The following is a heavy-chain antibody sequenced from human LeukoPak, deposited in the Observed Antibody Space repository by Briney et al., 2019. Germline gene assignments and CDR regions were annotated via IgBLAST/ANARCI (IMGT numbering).Heavy chain of an antibody. Sequence: PSETLSLTCTVSGGSISSYYWSWIRQPAGKGLEWIGRIYTSGSTNYNPSLKSRVTMSVDTSKNQFSLKLSSVTAADTAVYYCARGAPRSIRITIFRPHSDAFDIWGQGTMVTVSS. V-gene: IGHV4-4*07. CDR1: GGSISSYY. CDR2: IYTSGST. D-gene: IGHD3-9*01. J-gene: IGHJ3*02. CDR3: ARGAPRSIRITIFRPHSDAFDI.